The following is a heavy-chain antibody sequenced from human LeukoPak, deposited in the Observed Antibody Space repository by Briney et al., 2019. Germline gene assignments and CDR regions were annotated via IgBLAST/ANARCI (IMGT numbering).Heavy chain of an antibody. CDR3: ARDTYYDFWSGYYPP. CDR1: GGSFSGYY. J-gene: IGHJ1*01. D-gene: IGHD3-3*01. CDR2: INHSGST. Sequence: SETLSLTCAVYGGSFSGYYWSWIRQPPGKGLEWIGEINHSGSTNYNPSLKSRVTISVDTSKNQFSLKLSSVTAADTAVYYCARDTYYDFWSGYYPPWGQGTLVTVSS. V-gene: IGHV4-34*01.